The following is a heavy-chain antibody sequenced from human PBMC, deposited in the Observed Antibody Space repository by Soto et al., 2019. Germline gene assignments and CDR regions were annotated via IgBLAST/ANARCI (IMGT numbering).Heavy chain of an antibody. V-gene: IGHV3-48*02. J-gene: IGHJ4*02. CDR3: ARLTSASPGY. CDR2: ISTSSGTI. Sequence: EVQLVESGGGLVQPGVSLRLSCVASGFAFSTSNMNWVRQAPGKGLELVSYISTSSGTIYFAGSVKGRFTVSRDNAKNSLFLQMNSLRDEDTAVYYCARLTSASPGYWGQGTLVTVSS. CDR1: GFAFSTSN. D-gene: IGHD2-2*01.